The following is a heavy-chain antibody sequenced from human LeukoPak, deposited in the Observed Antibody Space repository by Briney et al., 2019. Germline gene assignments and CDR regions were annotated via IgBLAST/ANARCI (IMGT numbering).Heavy chain of an antibody. CDR2: INHSGST. CDR1: GGSFSGYY. J-gene: IGHJ4*02. CDR3: ARLPYYYDSSGYYYFSFDY. V-gene: IGHV4-34*01. Sequence: SETLSLTCTVYGGSFSGYYWSWIRQPPGKGLEWIGEINHSGSTNYNPSLKSRVTISVDTSKNQFSLKLSSVTAADTAVYYCARLPYYYDSSGYYYFSFDYWGQGTLVTVSS. D-gene: IGHD3-22*01.